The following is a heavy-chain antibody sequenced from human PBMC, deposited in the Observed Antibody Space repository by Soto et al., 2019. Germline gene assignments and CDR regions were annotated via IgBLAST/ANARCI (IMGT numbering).Heavy chain of an antibody. D-gene: IGHD6-13*01. V-gene: IGHV3-30-3*01. J-gene: IGHJ4*02. CDR1: GFTFRSYS. CDR3: AREGTSYSSSHFDY. Sequence: PGGSLRLSCAASGFTFRSYSMHWVRQAPGKGLEWVAVISYDGSNKYYADSVKGRFTISRDNSKNTLYLQMNSLRAEDTAVYYCAREGTSYSSSHFDYWGQGTLVTVSS. CDR2: ISYDGSNK.